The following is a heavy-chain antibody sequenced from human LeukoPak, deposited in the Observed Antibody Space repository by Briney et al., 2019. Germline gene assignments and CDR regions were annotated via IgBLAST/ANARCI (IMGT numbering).Heavy chain of an antibody. CDR1: GGSFSGYY. Sequence: TETLSLTCAVYGGSFSGYYWSWIRQPPGKGLEWIGEINHSGSTNYNPSLKSRVTTSVDTSKNQFSLKLGSVTAADTAVYYCARGPASSGYYYFDYWGQGTLVTVSS. V-gene: IGHV4-34*01. D-gene: IGHD3-22*01. J-gene: IGHJ4*02. CDR2: INHSGST. CDR3: ARGPASSGYYYFDY.